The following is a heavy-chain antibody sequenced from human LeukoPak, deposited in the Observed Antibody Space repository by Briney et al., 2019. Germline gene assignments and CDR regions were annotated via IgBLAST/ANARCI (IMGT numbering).Heavy chain of an antibody. J-gene: IGHJ4*02. V-gene: IGHV1-2*02. Sequence: ASVKVSCKASGYTFTSYYMHWVRQAPGQGLEWMGWINPNSGGTNYAQKFQGRVTMTRDTSISTAYMELSRLRSDDTAVYYCARVGAAAADYFDYWGQGTLVTVSS. CDR3: ARVGAAAADYFDY. CDR2: INPNSGGT. D-gene: IGHD6-13*01. CDR1: GYTFTSYY.